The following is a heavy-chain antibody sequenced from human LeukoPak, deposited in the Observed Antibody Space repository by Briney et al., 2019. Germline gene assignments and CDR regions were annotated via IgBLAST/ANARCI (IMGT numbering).Heavy chain of an antibody. CDR2: ISAYNGNT. V-gene: IGHV1-18*01. CDR1: SYTFTSYG. Sequence: ASVKVSCKASSYTFTSYGISWVRQAPGQGLEWMGWISAYNGNTNYAQKLQGRVTMTTDTSTSTAYMELRSLRSDDTAVYYCARVRTYDFWSDFDYWGQGTLVTVSS. CDR3: ARVRTYDFWSDFDY. D-gene: IGHD3-3*01. J-gene: IGHJ4*02.